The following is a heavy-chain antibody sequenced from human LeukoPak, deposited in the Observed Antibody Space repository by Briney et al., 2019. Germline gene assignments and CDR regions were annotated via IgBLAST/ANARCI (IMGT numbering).Heavy chain of an antibody. CDR1: GFTFSSNG. D-gene: IGHD3-10*01. V-gene: IGHV3-33*01. J-gene: IGHJ4*02. Sequence: GGSLRLSCAASGFTFSSNGMHWVRQAPGKGLEWVAVVWFDGSNKYYADSVKGRFTISRDNSKNTLYLQMNSLRAEDTAVYYCAREYGSVLGDYWGQGTLVTVSS. CDR3: AREYGSVLGDY. CDR2: VWFDGSNK.